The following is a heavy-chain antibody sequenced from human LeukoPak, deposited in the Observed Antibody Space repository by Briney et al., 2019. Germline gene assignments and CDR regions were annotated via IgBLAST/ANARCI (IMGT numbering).Heavy chain of an antibody. D-gene: IGHD6-13*01. J-gene: IGHJ4*02. CDR1: GFTFSSYA. V-gene: IGHV3-23*01. CDR3: AKTRPLDSSSWSHGDY. Sequence: GGSLRLSCAASGFTFSSYAMSWVRQALGKGLEWVSAISGSGDSTYYGDSVKGRFTISRDNSKNTLYLQMNSLRAEDTAVYYCAKTRPLDSSSWSHGDYWGQGTLVTVSS. CDR2: ISGSGDST.